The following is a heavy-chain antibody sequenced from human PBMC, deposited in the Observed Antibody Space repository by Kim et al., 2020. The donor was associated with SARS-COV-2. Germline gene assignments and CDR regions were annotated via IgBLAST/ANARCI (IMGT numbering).Heavy chain of an antibody. CDR2: DASEK. Sequence: DASEKNYSDSVKGRFTISRDNVKNSVYLQMNSPRAEDTAVYYCATLKDFWGQGILVTVSS. CDR3: ATLKDF. V-gene: IGHV3-7*01. J-gene: IGHJ4*02.